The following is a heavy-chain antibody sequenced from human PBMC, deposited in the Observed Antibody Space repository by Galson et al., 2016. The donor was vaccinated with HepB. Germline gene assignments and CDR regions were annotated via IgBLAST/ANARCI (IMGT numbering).Heavy chain of an antibody. CDR2: ISYDGTNK. Sequence: SLRLSCAASGFTLRSYTVYWVRQAPGKGLEWVASISYDGTNKYYPDSVKGRFSISRDNAKNTFYLQMNGLRPEDTAVYYCARDNYDILTGYGPCEHWGQGTLVTVSS. CDR1: GFTLRSYT. J-gene: IGHJ4*02. CDR3: ARDNYDILTGYGPCEH. V-gene: IGHV3-30*04. D-gene: IGHD3-9*01.